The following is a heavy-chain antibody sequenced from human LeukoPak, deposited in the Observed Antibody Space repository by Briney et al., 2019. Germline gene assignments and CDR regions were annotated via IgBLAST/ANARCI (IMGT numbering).Heavy chain of an antibody. Sequence: GGSLRLSCAASGFTFSSYWMHWVRQAPGKGLVWVSRIKSDGSSIRYADSVKGRFTISRDNAKNTLYLQMNSLRAEDTALYYCAKDTNYYDSSGFDGYFDYWGQGTLVTVSS. J-gene: IGHJ4*02. CDR2: IKSDGSSI. V-gene: IGHV3-74*01. D-gene: IGHD3-22*01. CDR1: GFTFSSYW. CDR3: AKDTNYYDSSGFDGYFDY.